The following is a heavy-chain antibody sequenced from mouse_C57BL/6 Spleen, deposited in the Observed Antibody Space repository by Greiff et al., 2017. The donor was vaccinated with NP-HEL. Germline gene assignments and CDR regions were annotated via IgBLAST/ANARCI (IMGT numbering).Heavy chain of an antibody. CDR1: GYTFTSYW. D-gene: IGHD1-1*01. CDR3: ARRGITTVVAPFDY. J-gene: IGHJ2*01. CDR2: IDPSDSYT. V-gene: IGHV1-69*01. Sequence: QVQLQQPGAELVMPGASVKLSCKASGYTFTSYWMHWVKQRPGQGLEWIGEIDPSDSYTNYNQKFKGKSPLTVDRSSSTAYMQLSSLTSEDAAVYDCARRGITTVVAPFDYWGQGTTLTVSS.